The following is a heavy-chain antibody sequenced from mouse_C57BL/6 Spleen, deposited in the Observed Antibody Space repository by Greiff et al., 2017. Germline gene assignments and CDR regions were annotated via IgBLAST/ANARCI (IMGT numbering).Heavy chain of an antibody. V-gene: IGHV7-3*01. Sequence: EVQGVESGGGLVQPGGSLSLSCAASGFTFTDYYMSWVRQPPGKALEWLGFIRNKANGYTTEYSASVKGRFTISRDNSQSILYLQMNALRAEDSATYYCASSSYDYGGYAMDYWGQGTSVTVSS. CDR2: IRNKANGYTT. CDR3: ASSSYDYGGYAMDY. D-gene: IGHD2-4*01. J-gene: IGHJ4*01. CDR1: GFTFTDYY.